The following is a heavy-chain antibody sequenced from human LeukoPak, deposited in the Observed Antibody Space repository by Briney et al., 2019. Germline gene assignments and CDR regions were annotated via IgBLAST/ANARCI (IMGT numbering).Heavy chain of an antibody. Sequence: ASVKVSCKASGYTFTNYGFTWVRQAPGQGLEWMGWISTYNGNTDYAQKLQGRVTMTTDTSTNTAYMELRSLRSDDTAVYYCARDQVCTDGVWLPCYFYMDVWGKGTTVTVSS. V-gene: IGHV1-18*01. CDR1: GYTFTNYG. CDR3: ARDQVCTDGVWLPCYFYMDV. J-gene: IGHJ6*03. D-gene: IGHD2-8*01. CDR2: ISTYNGNT.